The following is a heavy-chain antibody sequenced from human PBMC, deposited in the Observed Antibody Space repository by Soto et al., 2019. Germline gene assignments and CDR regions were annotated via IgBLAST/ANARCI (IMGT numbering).Heavy chain of an antibody. J-gene: IGHJ3*01. CDR1: GGSVSSGTYY. CDR2: IYYTGST. D-gene: IGHD3-16*01. CDR3: ARGGRLDAFDL. V-gene: IGHV4-61*01. Sequence: QVQLQESGPGLVKPSETLSLTCTVSGGSVSSGTYYWTWIRQPPGKGLEWIGYIYYTGSTNYNPSLQCRVTISGDTSKNLFSLRLSSVTAADTAVYYCARGGRLDAFDLWGQGTMVTVSS.